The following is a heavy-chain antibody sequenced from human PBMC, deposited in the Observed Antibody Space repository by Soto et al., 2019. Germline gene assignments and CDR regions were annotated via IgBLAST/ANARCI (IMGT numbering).Heavy chain of an antibody. Sequence: QVQLVQSAGEEKKPGASVKVSCQASGYTFSDYAISWVRQAPGQGLEWMGWISASTRNTDQAQNFQGRVIMTLDTSTNTAYMELRSLRSDDTAVYYCVRCYCSVGSCYACWHFDLWGRGTLVTVSS. CDR1: GYTFSDYA. CDR2: ISASTRNT. CDR3: VRCYCSVGSCYACWHFDL. D-gene: IGHD2-15*01. V-gene: IGHV1-18*01. J-gene: IGHJ2*01.